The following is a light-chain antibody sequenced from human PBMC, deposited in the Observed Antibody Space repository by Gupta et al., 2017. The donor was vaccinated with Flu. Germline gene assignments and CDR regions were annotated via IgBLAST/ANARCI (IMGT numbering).Light chain of an antibody. J-gene: IGKJ2*01. V-gene: IGKV1-5*03. CDR3: QSPHT. CDR2: KTS. CDR1: QSISRL. Sequence: IQLTQFPSPLSASVGDRVTITCRASQSISRLLAWYQQKPGKATKILIYKTSSVKSGFTSRGSGSESATEFTLPHNSLQPDYSSNQYCQSPHTFGQGTKLEIK.